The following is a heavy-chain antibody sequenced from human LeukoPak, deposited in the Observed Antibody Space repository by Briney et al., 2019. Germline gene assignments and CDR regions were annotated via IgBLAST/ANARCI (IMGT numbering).Heavy chain of an antibody. CDR3: ARTAYCSSTSCYFRWAYYYGMDV. V-gene: IGHV1-18*01. CDR2: ISAYNGNT. Sequence: EASVKVSCTASGYTFTSYGISWVRQAPGQGLEWMGWISAYNGNTNYAQKLQGRVTMTTDTSTSTAYMGLRSLRSDDTAVYYCARTAYCSSTSCYFRWAYYYGMDVWGQGTTVTVSS. J-gene: IGHJ6*02. CDR1: GYTFTSYG. D-gene: IGHD2-2*01.